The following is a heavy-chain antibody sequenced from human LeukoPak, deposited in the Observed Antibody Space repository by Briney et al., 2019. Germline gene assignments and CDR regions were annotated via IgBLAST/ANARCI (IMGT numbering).Heavy chain of an antibody. D-gene: IGHD6-13*01. CDR3: ALTQQYLDEQRFDP. V-gene: IGHV4-39*01. J-gene: IGHJ5*02. CDR2: IYYSGST. CDR1: GVSISSSSYY. Sequence: SETLSLTCTVSGVSISSSSYYWGWIRQPPGKGLEWIGSIYYSGSTYYNPSLKSRVTISVDTSKNQFSLKLSSVTAADTAVYFCALTQQYLDEQRFDPWGQGTLVTVSS.